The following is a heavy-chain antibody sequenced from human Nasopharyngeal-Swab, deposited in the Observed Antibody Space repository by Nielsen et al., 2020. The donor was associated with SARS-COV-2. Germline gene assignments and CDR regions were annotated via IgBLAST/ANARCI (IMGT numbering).Heavy chain of an antibody. CDR2: INPSGGST. D-gene: IGHD3-3*01. J-gene: IGHJ4*02. V-gene: IGHV1-46*01. CDR1: GYTFTSYY. Sequence: ASVKVSCKASGYTFTSYYMHWVRQAPGQGPEWMGIINPSGGSTSYAQKFQGRVTMTRDTSTSTVYMELSSLRSEDTAVYYCARDGVLTIFGVWRAPGSEYYFDYWGQGTLVTVSS. CDR3: ARDGVLTIFGVWRAPGSEYYFDY.